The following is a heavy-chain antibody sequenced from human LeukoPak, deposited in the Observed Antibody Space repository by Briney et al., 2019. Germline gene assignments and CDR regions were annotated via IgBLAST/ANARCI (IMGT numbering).Heavy chain of an antibody. D-gene: IGHD3-22*01. CDR2: ISSSSSYI. V-gene: IGHV3-21*01. CDR1: GFTFSSYS. J-gene: IGHJ4*02. Sequence: GGSLRLSCAASGFTFSSYSMNWVRQAPGKGLEWVSSISSSSSYIYYADSVKGRFTISRDNAKNSLYLQMNSLRAEDTAVYYCAREPSYDSSGYYFDYWGQGTRVTVSS. CDR3: AREPSYDSSGYYFDY.